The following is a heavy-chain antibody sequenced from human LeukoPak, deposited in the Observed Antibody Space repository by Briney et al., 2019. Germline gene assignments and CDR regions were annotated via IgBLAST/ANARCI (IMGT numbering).Heavy chain of an antibody. CDR3: ARDLITYYDILTGSTGAFDI. D-gene: IGHD3-9*01. CDR1: GFTFGKYW. Sequence: GGSLRLSCVASGFTFGKYWMSWVRQAPGKGLEWVANIKLDGSEKNYVDSVKGRFTISRDNAKNSLYLQMNSLRAEDTAVYYCARDLITYYDILTGSTGAFDIWGQGTMVTVSS. V-gene: IGHV3-7*03. J-gene: IGHJ3*02. CDR2: IKLDGSEK.